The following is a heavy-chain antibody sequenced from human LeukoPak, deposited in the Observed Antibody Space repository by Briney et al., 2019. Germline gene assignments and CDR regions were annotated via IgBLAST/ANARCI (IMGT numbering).Heavy chain of an antibody. V-gene: IGHV3-23*01. CDR1: GILFSSYA. J-gene: IGHJ2*01. D-gene: IGHD4-17*01. CDR3: AKDRYGDSGGYFDL. CDR2: ISGPGGQI. Sequence: GGSLRLSCALSGILFSSYAMRWVRQAPGRGLEGVTDISGPGGQILYRDSLRGRFTISRDNSKNTLYLQMDSRRAEDTAIYYCAKDRYGDSGGYFDLWGRGTLVTVSS.